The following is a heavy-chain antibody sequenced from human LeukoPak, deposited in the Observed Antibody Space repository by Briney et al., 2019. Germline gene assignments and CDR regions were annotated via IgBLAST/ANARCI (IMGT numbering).Heavy chain of an antibody. V-gene: IGHV4-39*01. CDR2: IYYSGST. CDR3: ARRVGVVVVAATGGNNWFDP. Sequence: SETLSLTCIVSGGPISSSSYYWGWIRQPPGKGLEWIGSIYYSGSTYYNPSLKSRVTISVDTSKNQFSLKLSSVTAADTAVYYCARRVGVVVVAATGGNNWFDPWGQGTLVTVSS. J-gene: IGHJ5*02. CDR1: GGPISSSSYY. D-gene: IGHD2-15*01.